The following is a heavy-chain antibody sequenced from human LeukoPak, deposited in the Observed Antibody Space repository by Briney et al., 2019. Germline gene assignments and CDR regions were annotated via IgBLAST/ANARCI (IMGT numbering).Heavy chain of an antibody. CDR3: ARHFTGRRYYFNY. CDR1: GGSFSGYY. CDR2: INHSGST. Sequence: SETLSLTCAVYGGSFSGYYWSWIRQPPGKGLEWIGEINHSGSTNYNPSLKSRVTISVDTSKNQFSLKLSSVTAADTAVYYCARHFTGRRYYFNYWGQGTLVTVSS. V-gene: IGHV4-34*01. J-gene: IGHJ4*02. D-gene: IGHD3-3*02.